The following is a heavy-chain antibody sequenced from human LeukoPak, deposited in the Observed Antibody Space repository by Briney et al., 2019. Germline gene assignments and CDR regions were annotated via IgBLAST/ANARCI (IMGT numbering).Heavy chain of an antibody. CDR2: IKSKTDGGTT. J-gene: IGHJ6*04. CDR3: ARVGGIAAAGTPPYYYYYYGMDV. V-gene: IGHV3-15*01. CDR1: GFTFSNAW. Sequence: GGSLRLSCAASGFTFSNAWMSWVRQAPGKGLEWVGRIKSKTDGGTTDYAAPVKGRFTISRDDSKNTLYLQMNSLKTEDTAVYYCARVGGIAAAGTPPYYYYYYGMDVWGKGTTVTVSS. D-gene: IGHD6-13*01.